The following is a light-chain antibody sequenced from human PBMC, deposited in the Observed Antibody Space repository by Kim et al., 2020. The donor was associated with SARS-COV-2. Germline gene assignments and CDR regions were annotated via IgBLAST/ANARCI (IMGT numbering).Light chain of an antibody. J-gene: IGKJ1*01. CDR2: GAS. V-gene: IGKV3-20*01. CDR1: RRSINSY. Sequence: SPGEKVPPLCWASRRSINSYLAWYQQKPGQAPGLLIYGASTRATGIPDRFSGSGSGTDFTLTITRLEPEDFAVYYCQQYTNLPRTFGQGTKVDIK. CDR3: QQYTNLPRT.